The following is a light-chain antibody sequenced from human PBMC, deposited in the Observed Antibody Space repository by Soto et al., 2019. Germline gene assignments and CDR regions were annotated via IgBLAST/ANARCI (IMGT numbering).Light chain of an antibody. J-gene: IGLJ3*02. CDR3: GTWDSSLSAEV. CDR2: DTS. CDR1: SSNIGKYH. Sequence: QSVLTQPPSVSAAPGQKVTISCSGSSSNIGKYHVSWYHQVPGTAPKLLIHDTSERPSGIPDRFSGSKSGTSATLGITGLQTGDEADDYCGTWDSSLSAEVFGGGTKVTVL. V-gene: IGLV1-51*01.